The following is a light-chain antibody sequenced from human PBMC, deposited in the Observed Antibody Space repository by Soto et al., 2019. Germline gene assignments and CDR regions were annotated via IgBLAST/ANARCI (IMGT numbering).Light chain of an antibody. CDR3: AAWDDSLNVYV. CDR1: SSNIGSNT. CDR2: SNN. J-gene: IGLJ1*01. Sequence: QSVLTQPPSASGTPGQRVTISCSGSSSNIGSNTVNWYQQLPGTAPKLLIYSNNQRPSEVPDRFSGSKSGTSASLAISGLQSEDEADYYCAAWDDSLNVYVFGTGTKVTVL. V-gene: IGLV1-44*01.